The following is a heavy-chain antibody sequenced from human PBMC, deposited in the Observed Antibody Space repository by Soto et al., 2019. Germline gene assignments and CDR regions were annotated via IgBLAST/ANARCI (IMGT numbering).Heavy chain of an antibody. CDR2: IYYSGST. Sequence: SETLSLTCTVSGGSVSSGSYYWSWIRQPPGKGLEWIGYIYYSGSTNYNPSLKSRVTISVDTSKNQFSLKLSSVTAADTAVYYCASSSHSSRWYYDYWGQGTLVTVSS. CDR3: ASSSHSSRWYYDY. D-gene: IGHD6-13*01. CDR1: GGSVSSGSYY. J-gene: IGHJ4*02. V-gene: IGHV4-61*01.